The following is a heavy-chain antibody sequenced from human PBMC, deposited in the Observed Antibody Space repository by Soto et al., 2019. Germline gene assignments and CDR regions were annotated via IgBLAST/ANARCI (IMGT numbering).Heavy chain of an antibody. CDR2: IWYDGSNK. CDR3: ARDRAPLAVDPSHYYYYYMDV. D-gene: IGHD6-19*01. V-gene: IGHV3-33*01. J-gene: IGHJ6*03. Sequence: GGSLRLSCAASGFTFSSYGMHWVRQAPGKGLEWVAVIWYDGSNKYYADSVKGRFTISRDNSKNTLYLQMNSLRAEDTAVYYCARDRAPLAVDPSHYYYYYMDVWGKGTTVTVSS. CDR1: GFTFSSYG.